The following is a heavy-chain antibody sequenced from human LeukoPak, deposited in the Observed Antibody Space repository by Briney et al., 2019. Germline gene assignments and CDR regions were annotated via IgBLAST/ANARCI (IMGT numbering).Heavy chain of an antibody. J-gene: IGHJ4*02. CDR3: AGVEMATLSY. D-gene: IGHD5-24*01. V-gene: IGHV4-59*01. CDR1: GGSISSYY. Sequence: SETLSLTCTVSGGSISSYYWSWIRQRPGKGLEWIGYIYYSGSTNYNPSLKSRVTISVDTSKNQFSLKLSSVTAADTAVYYCAGVEMATLSYWGQGTLVTVSS. CDR2: IYYSGST.